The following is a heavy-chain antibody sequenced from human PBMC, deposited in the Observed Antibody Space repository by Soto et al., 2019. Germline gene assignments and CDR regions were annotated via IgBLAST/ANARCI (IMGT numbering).Heavy chain of an antibody. CDR3: ARGALYAFYLDV. CDR1: GFTFSSYW. D-gene: IGHD3-10*01. J-gene: IGHJ6*03. CDR2: IKSDGITT. Sequence: EVQLVESGGGLVQPGGSLRLSCAASGFTFSSYWLHWFRQAPGKGLMWVSRIKSDGITTNYADSVKGLFTISRDNARNTAYLQMNNLRGDDTAVYFCARGALYAFYLDVWGKGTTVTVSS. V-gene: IGHV3-74*01.